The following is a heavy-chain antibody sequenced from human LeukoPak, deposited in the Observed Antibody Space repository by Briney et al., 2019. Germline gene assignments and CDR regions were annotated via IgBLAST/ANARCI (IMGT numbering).Heavy chain of an antibody. CDR3: ARDLYYYDSGASFDDTFDI. V-gene: IGHV1-18*01. CDR2: ISPYNGDT. CDR1: GYSFTSYG. D-gene: IGHD3-22*01. Sequence: GASGKVSCKASGYSFTSYGISWVRQAPGQGLEWVGWISPYNGDTNYAQKLQGRVTMTTDTSTSTAYMDLRSLRSDDTAVYYCARDLYYYDSGASFDDTFDIWGQGTTVTVSS. J-gene: IGHJ3*02.